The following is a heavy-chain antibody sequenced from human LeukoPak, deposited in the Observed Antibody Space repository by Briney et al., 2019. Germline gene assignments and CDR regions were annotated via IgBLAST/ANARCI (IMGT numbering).Heavy chain of an antibody. CDR3: ATGDDTSGPDLYYFDF. CDR2: MSHDGSNK. CDR1: GFTINTNG. Sequence: PGRSLRLSCAASGFTINTNGMHWVRQAPGKGLEWVAVMSHDGSNKYYADSVKGRFTISRDNSKNTLYVQMNSLRAEDTAVYYCATGDDTSGPDLYYFDFWGQGTLVTVSS. V-gene: IGHV3-30*03. J-gene: IGHJ4*02. D-gene: IGHD3-22*01.